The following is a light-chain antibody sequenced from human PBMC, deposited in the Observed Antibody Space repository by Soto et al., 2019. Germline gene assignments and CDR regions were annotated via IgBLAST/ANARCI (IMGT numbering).Light chain of an antibody. V-gene: IGKV3-15*01. CDR2: GAA. Sequence: VMTQSPATLSVSPGERVTLSCRASQSVFSSRAWDRQKPGQAPRLLIYGAATRATSVPARFSGSGSGTEFPLTITSLQSEDFARYYWQRYHSWPAFGRGPKVEIK. CDR1: QSVFSS. J-gene: IGKJ4*02. CDR3: QRYHSWPA.